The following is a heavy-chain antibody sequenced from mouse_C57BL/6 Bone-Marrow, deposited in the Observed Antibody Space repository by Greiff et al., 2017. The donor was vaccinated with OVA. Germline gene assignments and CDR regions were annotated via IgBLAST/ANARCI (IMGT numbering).Heavy chain of an antibody. Sequence: QVQLQQSGAELARPGASVKMSCKASGYTFTSYTMHWVKQRPGQGLEWIGYINPSSGYTKYTQKFKDKATLTADKSSSTAYMQLSSLTSEDSAVYYCARGGYYAMDYWGQGTSVTVSS. V-gene: IGHV1-4*01. CDR1: GYTFTSYT. CDR3: ARGGYYAMDY. CDR2: INPSSGYT. J-gene: IGHJ4*01.